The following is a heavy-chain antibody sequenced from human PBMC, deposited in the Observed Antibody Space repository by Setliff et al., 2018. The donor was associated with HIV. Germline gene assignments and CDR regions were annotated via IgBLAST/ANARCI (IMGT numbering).Heavy chain of an antibody. Sequence: ASVKVSCKASGYTFDNYCITWLRQAPGQGLEWVGWINPYNANANNAKKVQGRITMTTDSFTNTAYMELRSLRSDDTAVYYCARSPDTSGYYRFDSFDMWGQGTMVTVSS. J-gene: IGHJ3*02. CDR3: ARSPDTSGYYRFDSFDM. D-gene: IGHD3-22*01. V-gene: IGHV1-18*01. CDR2: INPYNANA. CDR1: GYTFDNYC.